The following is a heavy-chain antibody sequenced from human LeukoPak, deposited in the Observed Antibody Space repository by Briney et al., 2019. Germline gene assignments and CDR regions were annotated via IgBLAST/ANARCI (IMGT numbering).Heavy chain of an antibody. Sequence: ASVKVSCKASGYTFTSYGISWVRQAPGQGLEWMGWISAYNGNTNYAQKLQGRVTMTTDTSTSTAYMELRSLRSDDTAVYYCAKAWAYIAVASSFDYWGQGTLVTVSS. CDR1: GYTFTSYG. D-gene: IGHD6-19*01. CDR2: ISAYNGNT. V-gene: IGHV1-18*01. CDR3: AKAWAYIAVASSFDY. J-gene: IGHJ4*02.